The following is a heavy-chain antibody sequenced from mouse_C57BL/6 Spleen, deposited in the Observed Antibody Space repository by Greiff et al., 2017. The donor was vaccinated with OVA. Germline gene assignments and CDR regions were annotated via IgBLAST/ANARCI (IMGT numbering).Heavy chain of an antibody. CDR2: ISNGGGST. CDR3: ARHYYGSSYGYFDV. V-gene: IGHV5-12*01. J-gene: IGHJ1*03. CDR1: GFTFSDYY. D-gene: IGHD1-1*01. Sequence: DVKLVESGGGLVQPGGSLKLSCAASGFTFSDYYMYWVRQTPEKRLEWVAYISNGGGSTYYPDTVKGRFTISRDNAKNTLYLQMSRLKSEDTAMYYCARHYYGSSYGYFDVWGTGTTVTGSS.